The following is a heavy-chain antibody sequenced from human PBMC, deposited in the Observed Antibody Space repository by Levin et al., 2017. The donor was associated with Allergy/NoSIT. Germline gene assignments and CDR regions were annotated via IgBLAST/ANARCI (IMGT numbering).Heavy chain of an antibody. CDR2: LSTSGNYE. Sequence: RSGGSLRLSCTASGFTFSDYYMSWIRQVPGKGLEWIAYLSTSGNYEYYADSVKGRFTSSRDNAKNSLYLQMNSLRAEDTAVYYCARDLEGGGYLSFFDPWGQGTLVTVSS. J-gene: IGHJ5*02. CDR1: GFTFSDYY. V-gene: IGHV3-11*01. CDR3: ARDLEGGGYLSFFDP. D-gene: IGHD6-25*01.